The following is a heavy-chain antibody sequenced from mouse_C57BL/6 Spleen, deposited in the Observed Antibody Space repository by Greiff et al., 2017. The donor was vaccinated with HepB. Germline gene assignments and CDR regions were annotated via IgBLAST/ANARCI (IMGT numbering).Heavy chain of an antibody. CDR2: IDPSDSYT. CDR3: ARSGAPAQALGY. J-gene: IGHJ2*01. V-gene: IGHV1-69*01. CDR1: GYTFTSYW. Sequence: QVQLKQPGAELVMPGASVKLSCKASGYTFTSYWMHWVKQRPGQGLEWIGEIDPSDSYTTYNQKFKGKSTLTVDKSSSTAYMQLSSLTSEDSAVYYCARSGAPAQALGYWGQGTTLTVSS. D-gene: IGHD3-2*02.